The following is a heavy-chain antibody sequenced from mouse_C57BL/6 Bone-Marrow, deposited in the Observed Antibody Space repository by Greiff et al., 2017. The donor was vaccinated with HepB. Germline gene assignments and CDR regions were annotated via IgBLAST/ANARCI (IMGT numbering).Heavy chain of an antibody. D-gene: IGHD2-9*01. CDR2: IYPGSGST. CDR3: TRGGLLWLRRSYFDY. J-gene: IGHJ2*01. Sequence: VQLQQPGAELVKPGASVKMSCKASGYTFTSYWITWVKQRPGQGLEWIGDIYPGSGSTNYNEKFKSKATLTVDTSSSTAYMQLSSLTSEDSAVYYCTRGGLLWLRRSYFDYWGQGTTLTVSS. V-gene: IGHV1-55*01. CDR1: GYTFTSYW.